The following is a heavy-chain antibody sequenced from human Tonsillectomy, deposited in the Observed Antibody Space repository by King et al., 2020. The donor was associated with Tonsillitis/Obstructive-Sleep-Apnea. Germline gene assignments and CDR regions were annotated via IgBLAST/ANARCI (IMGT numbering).Heavy chain of an antibody. CDR1: GFTFDDYT. Sequence: VQLVQSGGVVVQPGGSLRLSCAASGFTFDDYTMHWVRQALGKGLEWVSLISWDGGSTYYADSVKGRFTISRDNSKNSLYLQMNSLRTEDTALYYCAKGVGLYYMDVWGKGTTVTVSS. CDR2: ISWDGGST. CDR3: AKGVGLYYMDV. J-gene: IGHJ6*03. V-gene: IGHV3-43*01. D-gene: IGHD3/OR15-3a*01.